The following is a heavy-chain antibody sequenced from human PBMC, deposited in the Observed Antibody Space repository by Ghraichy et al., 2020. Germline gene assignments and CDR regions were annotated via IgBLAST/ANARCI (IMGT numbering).Heavy chain of an antibody. CDR2: ISGSGDSA. J-gene: IGHJ4*02. V-gene: IGHV3-23*01. D-gene: IGHD2-15*01. CDR3: AIHLAYYSGSGNNFDY. CDR1: GFTFSSHA. Sequence: GGSLRLSCAASGFTFSSHAMSWVRQPPGKGLEWVSRISGSGDSAYYADSVKGRFTISRDNSKNTLYVQMNSLRAEDTAVYYCAIHLAYYSGSGNNFDYWGQGTLVTVSS.